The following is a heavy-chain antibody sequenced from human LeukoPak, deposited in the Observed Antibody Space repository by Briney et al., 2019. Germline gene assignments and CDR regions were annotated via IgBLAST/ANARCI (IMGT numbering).Heavy chain of an antibody. J-gene: IGHJ4*02. CDR1: GGSISSYY. D-gene: IGHD3-10*01. V-gene: IGHV4-59*01. CDR2: IYYSGST. Sequence: SETLSLTCTVSGGSISSYYWSWIRQPPGKGLEWIGYIYYSGSTKYNSSLKSRVTISVDTSKNQFSLKLSSVTAADTAVYYCASDYGSGSYYMFWGQGTLVTVSS. CDR3: ASDYGSGSYYMF.